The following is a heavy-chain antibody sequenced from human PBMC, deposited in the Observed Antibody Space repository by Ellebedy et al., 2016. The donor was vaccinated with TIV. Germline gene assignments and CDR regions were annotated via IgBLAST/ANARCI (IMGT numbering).Heavy chain of an antibody. D-gene: IGHD3-22*01. CDR2: SYLSGST. CDR3: ARRNYETSGFRAFDI. Sequence: ESLKISCAASGFTFSSYAMSWVRQPPGKGLEWIGESYLSGSTNYNPSLKSRVTISVDKSKNQVSLKLTSVTAADTAVYFCARRNYETSGFRAFDIWGQGTMVNVSS. V-gene: IGHV4/OR15-8*01. CDR1: GFTFSSYAM. J-gene: IGHJ3*02.